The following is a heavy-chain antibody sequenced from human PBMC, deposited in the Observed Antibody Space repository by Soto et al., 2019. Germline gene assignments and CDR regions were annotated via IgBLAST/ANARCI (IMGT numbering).Heavy chain of an antibody. CDR1: GFTFSSYS. Sequence: GGSLRLSCAASGFTFSSYSMNWVRQAPGKGLEWVSSISSSSSYIYYADSVKGRFTISRDNAKNSLYLQMNSLRAEDTAVYYCARGEDYSSGWYVYGYWGQGTLVTVSS. J-gene: IGHJ4*02. CDR3: ARGEDYSSGWYVYGY. CDR2: ISSSSSYI. D-gene: IGHD6-19*01. V-gene: IGHV3-21*01.